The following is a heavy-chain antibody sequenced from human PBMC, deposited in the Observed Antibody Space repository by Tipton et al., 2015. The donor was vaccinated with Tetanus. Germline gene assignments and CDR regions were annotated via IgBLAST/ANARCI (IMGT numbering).Heavy chain of an antibody. CDR3: ARARRPHYGGFDY. J-gene: IGHJ4*02. CDR1: GGSFSGYY. V-gene: IGHV4-34*01. Sequence: TLSLTCAVYGGSFSGYYWSWIRQPPGKGLEWIGEINHSGSTNYNPSLKSRVTISVDTPKNHFSLKLSSVTAADTAVYYCARARRPHYGGFDYWGQGTLVTVSS. CDR2: INHSGST. D-gene: IGHD4-23*01.